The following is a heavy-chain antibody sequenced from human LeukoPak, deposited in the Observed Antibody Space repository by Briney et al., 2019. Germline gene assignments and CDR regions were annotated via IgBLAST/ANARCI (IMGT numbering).Heavy chain of an antibody. V-gene: IGHV3-15*01. CDR2: IKSKTDGGTT. D-gene: IGHD3-9*01. CDR3: TTDLGDYDILTGHSTRLSLEN. CDR1: GFTFSNAW. Sequence: GGSLRLSCAASGFTFSNAWMSWVRQAPGKGLEWVGRIKSKTDGGTTDYAAPVKGRFTISRDDSKNTLYLQMNSLKTEDTAVYYCTTDLGDYDILTGHSTRLSLENWGQGTLVTVSS. J-gene: IGHJ1*01.